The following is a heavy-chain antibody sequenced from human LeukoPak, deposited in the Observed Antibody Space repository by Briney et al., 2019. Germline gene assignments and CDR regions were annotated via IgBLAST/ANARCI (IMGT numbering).Heavy chain of an antibody. J-gene: IGHJ4*02. CDR2: NFYSGGT. Sequence: PSETLSLTCTVSGDSINNYYWSWIRQPPGKGLEWIGYNFYSGGTNYNPSLESRVTISVDTSKNQFSLRLNSVNAADTAVYYCAKVGENCGGDCWGYWGQGTLVTVSS. V-gene: IGHV4-59*01. CDR1: GDSINNYY. CDR3: AKVGENCGGDCWGY. D-gene: IGHD2-21*02.